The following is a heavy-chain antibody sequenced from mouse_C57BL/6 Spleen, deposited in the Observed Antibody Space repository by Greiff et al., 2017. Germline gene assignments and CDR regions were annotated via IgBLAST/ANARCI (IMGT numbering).Heavy chain of an antibody. CDR3: ARSPHYYGSSPHAMDY. CDR1: GYTFTSYW. D-gene: IGHD1-1*01. Sequence: VQLQQSGAELVKPGASVKMSCKASGYTFTSYWITWVKQRPGQGLEWIGDIYPGSGSTNYNEKFKSKATLTVDTSSSTAYMQLSSLTSEDSAVYYCARSPHYYGSSPHAMDYWGQGTSVTVSS. CDR2: IYPGSGST. J-gene: IGHJ4*01. V-gene: IGHV1-55*01.